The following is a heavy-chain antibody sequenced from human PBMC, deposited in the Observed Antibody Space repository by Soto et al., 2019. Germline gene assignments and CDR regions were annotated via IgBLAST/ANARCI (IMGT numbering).Heavy chain of an antibody. D-gene: IGHD3-22*01. V-gene: IGHV1-3*01. CDR3: ARELNTESSAYYSFAF. Sequence: ASVKVSCKATGYTFSAYTMNWVRQAPGQSLEWMGWINAGSGNTKYSQKFQGRVSMTSDTSTTTASMELRGLRPEDTAVYYCARELNTESSAYYSFAFWGQGTLVTVSS. CDR1: GYTFSAYT. CDR2: INAGSGNT. J-gene: IGHJ4*02.